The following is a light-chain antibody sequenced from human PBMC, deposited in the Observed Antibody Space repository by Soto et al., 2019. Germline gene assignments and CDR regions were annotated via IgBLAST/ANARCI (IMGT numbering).Light chain of an antibody. V-gene: IGKV3-11*01. J-gene: IGKJ5*01. CDR2: DAS. CDR3: QQRSNWPPIT. CDR1: QSSGIN. Sequence: EIVMTQSPATLSLSPGERATLSCKTIQSSGINFVAWYQQRPGQPPRLLIYDASNRATGIPARFSGSGSGTDFTLTISSLEPEDFAVYYCQQRSNWPPITFGQGTRLEI.